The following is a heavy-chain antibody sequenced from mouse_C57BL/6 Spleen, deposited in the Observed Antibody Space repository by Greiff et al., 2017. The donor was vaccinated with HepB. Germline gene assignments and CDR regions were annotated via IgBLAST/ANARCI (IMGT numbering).Heavy chain of an antibody. D-gene: IGHD3-1*01. J-gene: IGHJ4*01. CDR2: IYPGSGNT. CDR3: ARWTGTRFMDY. Sequence: VKLMESGAELVRPGASVKLSCKASGYTFTDYYINWVKQRPGQGLEWIARIYPGSGNTYYNEKFKGKATLTAEKSSSTAYMQLSSLTSEDSAVYFCARWTGTRFMDYWGQGTSVTVSS. V-gene: IGHV1-76*01. CDR1: GYTFTDYY.